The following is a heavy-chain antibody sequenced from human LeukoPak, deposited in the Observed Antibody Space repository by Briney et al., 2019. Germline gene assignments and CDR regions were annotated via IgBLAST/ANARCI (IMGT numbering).Heavy chain of an antibody. CDR2: IYYSGST. CDR3: ARDEKSIAAAGTRFWYFDL. D-gene: IGHD6-13*01. J-gene: IGHJ2*01. V-gene: IGHV4-59*01. CDR1: GGSISSYY. Sequence: SETLSLTCTVSGGSISSYYWSWIRQPPGKGLEWIGYIYYSGSTNYNPSLKSRVTISVDTSKNQFSLKLSSVTAADTAVYYCARDEKSIAAAGTRFWYFDLWGRGTLVTVSS.